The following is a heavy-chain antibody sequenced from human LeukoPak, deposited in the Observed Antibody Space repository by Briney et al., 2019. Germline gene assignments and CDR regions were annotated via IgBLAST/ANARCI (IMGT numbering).Heavy chain of an antibody. V-gene: IGHV3-30*18. CDR3: AKDQGSSGDDAFDI. CDR2: ISYDGSNK. CDR1: GFTFSNCA. D-gene: IGHD3-22*01. J-gene: IGHJ3*02. Sequence: GGSLRLSCAASGFTFSNCAMHWVRQAPGKGLEWVAVISYDGSNKYYADSVKGRFTISRDNSKNTLYLQMNSLRAEDTAVYYCAKDQGSSGDDAFDIWGQGTMVTVSS.